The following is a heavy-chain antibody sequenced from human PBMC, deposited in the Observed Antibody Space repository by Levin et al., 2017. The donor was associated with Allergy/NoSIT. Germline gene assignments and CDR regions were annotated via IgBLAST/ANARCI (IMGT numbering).Heavy chain of an antibody. Sequence: GGSLRLSCTASGFPFSMYAMDWVRQAPGKGLESIASISDSGLDTYYKDSVRGRFTISRDNSRNTVSLQMNRLRAEATAKYYCTRVHSKVRYYWYGLDVWGQGTTVTVSS. V-gene: IGHV3-23*01. CDR2: ISDSGLDT. CDR1: GFPFSMYA. D-gene: IGHD2-8*01. CDR3: TRVHSKVRYYWYGLDV. J-gene: IGHJ6*02.